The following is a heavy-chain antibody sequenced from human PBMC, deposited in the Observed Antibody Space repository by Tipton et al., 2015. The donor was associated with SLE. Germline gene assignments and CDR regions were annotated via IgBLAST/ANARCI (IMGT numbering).Heavy chain of an antibody. D-gene: IGHD4-17*01. CDR3: ASIGRWVTTDY. Sequence: SLRLSCAVYGGSFSGYYWSWIRQPPGRGLEWVSYISSSGSTIYYADSVKGRFTISRDNAKNSLYLQMNSLRAEDTAVYYCASIGRWVTTDYWGQGTLVTVSS. V-gene: IGHV3-11*01. CDR2: ISSSGSTI. J-gene: IGHJ4*02. CDR1: GGSFSGYY.